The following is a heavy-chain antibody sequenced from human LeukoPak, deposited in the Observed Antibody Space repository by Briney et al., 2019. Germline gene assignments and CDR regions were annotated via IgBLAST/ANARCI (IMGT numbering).Heavy chain of an antibody. Sequence: ASVKVSCKASGGTFGSYAISWVRQAPGQGLEWMGIINPRSGGTTYAQRFQGRVTMTRDTSTSTVSMEVSSLRSEDTAVYYCARSDGDYYGMDVWGQGTTVTVSS. CDR1: GGTFGSYA. CDR2: INPRSGGT. CDR3: ARSDGDYYGMDV. J-gene: IGHJ6*02. V-gene: IGHV1-46*01. D-gene: IGHD5-18*01.